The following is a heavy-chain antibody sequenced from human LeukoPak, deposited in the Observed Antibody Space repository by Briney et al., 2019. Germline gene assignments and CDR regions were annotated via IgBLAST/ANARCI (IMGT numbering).Heavy chain of an antibody. CDR2: ISAYNGNT. CDR3: ARVRTKYCSSTSCYSNWFDP. Sequence: ASVKVSCKASGYTFTSYGISWVRQAPGQGLERMGWISAYNGNTNYAQKLQGRVTMTTDTSTSTAYMELRSLRSDDTAVYYCARVRTKYCSSTSCYSNWFDPWGQGTLVTVSS. J-gene: IGHJ5*02. D-gene: IGHD2-2*01. V-gene: IGHV1-18*01. CDR1: GYTFTSYG.